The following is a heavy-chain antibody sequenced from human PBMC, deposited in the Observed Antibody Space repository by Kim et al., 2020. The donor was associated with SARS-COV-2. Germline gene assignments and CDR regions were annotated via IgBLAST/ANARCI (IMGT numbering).Heavy chain of an antibody. CDR3: ARGVDSGYSGYDPQGYYYYMDV. J-gene: IGHJ6*03. Sequence: SETLSLTCTVSGGSISSYYWSWIRQPPGKGLEWIGYIYYSGSTNYNPSLKSRVTISVETSTNQFSLKLSSVTAADTAVYYCARGVDSGYSGYDPQGYYYYMDVWGKGTTVTVSS. V-gene: IGHV4-59*01. CDR1: GGSISSYY. CDR2: IYYSGST. D-gene: IGHD5-12*01.